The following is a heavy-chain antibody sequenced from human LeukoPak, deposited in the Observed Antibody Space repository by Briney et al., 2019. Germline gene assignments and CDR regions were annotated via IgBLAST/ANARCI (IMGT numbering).Heavy chain of an antibody. J-gene: IGHJ3*01. V-gene: IGHV3-30*02. CDR2: IRYDGSNK. CDR3: AKDPV. Sequence: PSETLSLTCTVSGGSISSGDYYWSWIRQAPGKGLEWVAFIRYDGSNKYYADSVKGRFTISRDNSKNTLYLQMNSLRAEGTAVYYCAKDPVWGQGTMVTVSS. CDR1: GGSISSG.